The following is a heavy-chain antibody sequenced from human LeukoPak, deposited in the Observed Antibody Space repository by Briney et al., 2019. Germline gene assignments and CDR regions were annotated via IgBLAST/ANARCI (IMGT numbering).Heavy chain of an antibody. CDR1: GFTFSNHI. CDR2: IRFDGTNR. CDR3: ARDAYHSGDLDQ. J-gene: IGHJ4*02. Sequence: GGSLRLSCAASGFTFSNHIMHWVRQAPGKGLEWVSFIRFDGTNRHYVDSVKGRFTISRDNPNNMLYLQMNTLKFDDTAVYYCARDAYHSGDLDQWGEGTLVIVSS. V-gene: IGHV3-30*02. D-gene: IGHD3/OR15-3a*01.